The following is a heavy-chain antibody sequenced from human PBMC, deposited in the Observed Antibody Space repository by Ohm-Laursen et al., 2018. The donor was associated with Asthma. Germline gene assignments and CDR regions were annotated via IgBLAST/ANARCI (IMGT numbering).Heavy chain of an antibody. CDR2: IYYSGST. D-gene: IGHD2-8*01. Sequence: TLSLTCTVSGGSISSYYWSWIRQPPGKGLEWIGYIYYSGSTNYNPSLKSRVTISVDTSKNQSSLKLSSVTAADTAVYYCARWGYCTNGVCYTRSAFDIWGQGTMVTVSS. V-gene: IGHV4-59*01. CDR3: ARWGYCTNGVCYTRSAFDI. CDR1: GGSISSYY. J-gene: IGHJ3*02.